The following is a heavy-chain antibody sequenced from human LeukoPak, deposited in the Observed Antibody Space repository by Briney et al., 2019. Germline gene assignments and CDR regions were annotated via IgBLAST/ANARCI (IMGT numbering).Heavy chain of an antibody. V-gene: IGHV3-43*01. J-gene: IGHJ4*02. D-gene: IGHD3-22*01. CDR1: GFTFEDYT. CDR3: VKDLSYESSGSFFDY. Sequence: GGSLRLSCAASGFTFEDYTMHWVRQAPGKTLEWVSLISRDGTTYYTDSVKGRFTISRDNSKDSLYLKMDTLRSEDTAFYYCVKDLSYESSGSFFDYWGQGTLVTVS. CDR2: ISRDGTT.